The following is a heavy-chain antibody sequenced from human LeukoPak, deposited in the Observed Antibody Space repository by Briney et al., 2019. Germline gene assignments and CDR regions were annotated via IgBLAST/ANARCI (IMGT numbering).Heavy chain of an antibody. CDR3: ARGNYYDSSGYYSGSFDAFDI. CDR2: ISSSSRYI. D-gene: IGHD3-22*01. CDR1: GFTFSSYS. J-gene: IGHJ3*02. Sequence: GGSLRLSCAASGFTFSSYSMNWVRQAPGKGLEWVSSISSSSRYIYYADSVKGRFTISRDNAKNSLYLQMNSLRAEDTAVYYCARGNYYDSSGYYSGSFDAFDIWGQGTMVTVSS. V-gene: IGHV3-21*01.